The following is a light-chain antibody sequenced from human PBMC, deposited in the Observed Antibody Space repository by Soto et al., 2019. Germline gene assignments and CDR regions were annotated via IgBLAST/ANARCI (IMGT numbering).Light chain of an antibody. J-gene: IGKJ5*01. CDR3: QQYGTSPRIT. CDR1: QSVTNNF. Sequence: IVLTQSPGTLSLSPGERATLSCRASQSVTNNFLAWYQQKPGQAPRLLIYGASTRATDIPDRFSGSVSGTDFTLTITRLEPEDFATYYCQQYGTSPRITFGQGTRLEIK. CDR2: GAS. V-gene: IGKV3-20*01.